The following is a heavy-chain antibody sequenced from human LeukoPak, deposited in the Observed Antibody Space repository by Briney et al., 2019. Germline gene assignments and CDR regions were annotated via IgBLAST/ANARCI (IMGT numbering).Heavy chain of an antibody. CDR1: GGSISSYY. Sequence: SETLSLTCTVSGGSISSYYWSWIRQPPGKGLEWIGYIYYSGSTNYNPSLKSRVTISVDTSKNQFSLKLSSVTAADTAVYYCAREIGIAAAGLDGHWFDPWGQGTLVTVSS. D-gene: IGHD6-13*01. CDR3: AREIGIAAAGLDGHWFDP. CDR2: IYYSGST. J-gene: IGHJ5*02. V-gene: IGHV4-59*01.